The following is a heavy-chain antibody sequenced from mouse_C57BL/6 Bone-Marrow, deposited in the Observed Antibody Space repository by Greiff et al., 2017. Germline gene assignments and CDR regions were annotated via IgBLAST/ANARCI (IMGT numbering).Heavy chain of an antibody. D-gene: IGHD1-1*01. J-gene: IGHJ4*01. CDR3: GPVLLRYYYAMDY. CDR2: IDPEDGES. CDR1: GFNIKDYY. V-gene: IGHV14-2*01. Sequence: EVQLQQSGAELVKPGASVKLSCTASGFNIKDYYMHWVKQRTEQGLEWIGRIDPEDGESIYAPKFQGKATITADTSSNTASLQLSSLTSEDTAVYYGGPVLLRYYYAMDYWGQGTSVTVSS.